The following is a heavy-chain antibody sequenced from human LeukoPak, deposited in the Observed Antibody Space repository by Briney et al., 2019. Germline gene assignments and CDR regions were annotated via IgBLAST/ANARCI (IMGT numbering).Heavy chain of an antibody. J-gene: IGHJ4*02. V-gene: IGHV3-53*01. CDR1: GFTVSRNY. Sequence: GGSLRLSCAASGFTVSRNYYMNWVRQAPGKGLEWVSVIYSAGTTYYADSVKGRFTISRDNSKDTVYLQMNSLRAEDTAVYYCARGDDYGGAWYYFDCWGQGTLITVSS. CDR3: ARGDDYGGAWYYFDC. CDR2: IYSAGTT. D-gene: IGHD4-23*01.